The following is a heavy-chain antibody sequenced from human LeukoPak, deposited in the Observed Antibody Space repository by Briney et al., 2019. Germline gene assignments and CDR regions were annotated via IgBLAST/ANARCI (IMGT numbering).Heavy chain of an antibody. V-gene: IGHV1-2*02. CDR2: INPNSGGT. CDR1: GYTFTRYY. Sequence: GSSVKVSCKASGYTFTRYYMLGVRQAPGAGLEWMGWINPNSGGTKYAQKFQGRVTMTRDTSISTAYMELSTLRADDTAVYFCARGDPGATLSDYWGQGTLVTVSS. CDR3: ARGDPGATLSDY. D-gene: IGHD1-26*01. J-gene: IGHJ4*02.